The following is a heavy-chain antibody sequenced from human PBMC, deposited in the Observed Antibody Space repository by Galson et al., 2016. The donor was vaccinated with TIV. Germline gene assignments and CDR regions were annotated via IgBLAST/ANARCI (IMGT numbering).Heavy chain of an antibody. V-gene: IGHV3-23*01. D-gene: IGHD3-22*01. Sequence: SLRLSCAASGFTFSSFAMTWVRQAPGKGLEWASRISAGGGRTDYADSVKGRFTISRDNPKNTLYLQMNSLRADDTAVYFCAKMDSSGFDYVRRFDFWGQGTLATVSS. CDR3: AKMDSSGFDYVRRFDF. J-gene: IGHJ4*02. CDR1: GFTFSSFA. CDR2: ISAGGGRT.